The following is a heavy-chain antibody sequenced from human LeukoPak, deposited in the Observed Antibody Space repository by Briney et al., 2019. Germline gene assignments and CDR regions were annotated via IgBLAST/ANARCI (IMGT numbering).Heavy chain of an antibody. J-gene: IGHJ4*02. CDR3: ARIFLELPYYFDY. CDR2: IYYSGST. V-gene: IGHV4-39*01. CDR1: GGSISSGDYY. D-gene: IGHD1-7*01. Sequence: SQTLSLTCTVSGGSISSGDYYWTWIRQPPGKGLEWIGSIYYSGSTYYNPSLKSRVTISVDTSKNQFSLKLSSVTAADTAVYYCARIFLELPYYFDYWGQGTLVTVSS.